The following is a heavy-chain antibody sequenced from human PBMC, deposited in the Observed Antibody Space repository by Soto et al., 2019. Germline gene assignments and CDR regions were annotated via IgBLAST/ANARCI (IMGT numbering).Heavy chain of an antibody. CDR2: IYYSGST. D-gene: IGHD6-13*01. CDR1: GGSISSYY. J-gene: IGHJ3*02. Sequence: SETLSLTCTVSGGSISSYYWSWIRQPPGKGLEWIGYIYYSGSTNYNPSLKSRVTISVDTSKNQFSLKLSSVTAADTAVYYCARESHGYSRSLDAFDIWGQGTMVTVSS. V-gene: IGHV4-59*01. CDR3: ARESHGYSRSLDAFDI.